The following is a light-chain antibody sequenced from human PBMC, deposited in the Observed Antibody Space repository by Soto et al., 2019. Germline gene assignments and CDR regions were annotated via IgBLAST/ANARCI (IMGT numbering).Light chain of an antibody. Sequence: EIVLTQSPGTLSLSAGERATLSCRASQSVSSSFLAWYQQRPGQAPRLLIFGASYRATGSPDRFSGSGSGTDFTLTISRLEPEDFAVYYCQHYGDSPPEYTFGPGTNVDSK. CDR3: QHYGDSPPEYT. J-gene: IGKJ3*01. CDR1: QSVSSSF. V-gene: IGKV3-20*01. CDR2: GAS.